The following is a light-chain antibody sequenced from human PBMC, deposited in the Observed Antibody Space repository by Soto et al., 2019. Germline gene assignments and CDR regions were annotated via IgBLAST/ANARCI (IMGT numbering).Light chain of an antibody. CDR1: QSISKN. J-gene: IGKJ2*01. Sequence: DVQMTQSPASLSASVGDRVTITCRASQSISKNLNWYQHKVGKAPQLLIYSASDSQAGVPSRFSGSGSGTDFTLIISGLQPEDFATYYCQQSYISPYTVGQGTKV. V-gene: IGKV1-39*01. CDR3: QQSYISPYT. CDR2: SAS.